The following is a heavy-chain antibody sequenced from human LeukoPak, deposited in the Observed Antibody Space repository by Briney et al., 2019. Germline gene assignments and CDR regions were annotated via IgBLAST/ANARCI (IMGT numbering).Heavy chain of an antibody. Sequence: SETLSLTCTVSGGSISSGGYYWSWIRQPPGKGLEWIGYIYYSGSTNYNPSLKSRVTISVDTSKNQFSLKLSSVTAADTAVYYCARGSGSVWFGDLSPYYYGMDVWGQGTTVTVSS. J-gene: IGHJ6*02. CDR1: GGSISSGGYY. D-gene: IGHD3-10*01. CDR3: ARGSGSVWFGDLSPYYYGMDV. V-gene: IGHV4-61*08. CDR2: IYYSGST.